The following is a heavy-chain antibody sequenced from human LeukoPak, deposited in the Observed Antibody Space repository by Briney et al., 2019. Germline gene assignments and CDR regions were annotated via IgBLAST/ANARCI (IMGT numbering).Heavy chain of an antibody. D-gene: IGHD2-15*01. CDR3: AKETVVVVAATPDALDI. V-gene: IGHV3-23*01. CDR1: GFTFSSYA. J-gene: IGHJ3*02. Sequence: PGGSLRLSCAASGFTFSSYAMSWVRQAPGKGLEWVSGISGSGGSTHYADSVKDRFTISRDNSKNTLYLQMNSLRAEDTAVYYCAKETVVVVAATPDALDIWGQGTIVTVSS. CDR2: ISGSGGST.